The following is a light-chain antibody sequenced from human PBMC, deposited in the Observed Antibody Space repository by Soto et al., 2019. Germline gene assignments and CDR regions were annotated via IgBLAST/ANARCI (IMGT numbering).Light chain of an antibody. V-gene: IGKV3-15*01. J-gene: IGKJ2*01. CDR3: QQYDSWPQT. CDR2: GST. CDR1: QSVSSN. Sequence: EILMTQSPVTLSVTPGERVVVYCAASQSVSSNVAWYQRKPGQPPRLLVYGSTSRVRSVPARFRGSGSGTSFTHTISNLQSEDFAVYWCQQYDSWPQTYGQGTRLEIK.